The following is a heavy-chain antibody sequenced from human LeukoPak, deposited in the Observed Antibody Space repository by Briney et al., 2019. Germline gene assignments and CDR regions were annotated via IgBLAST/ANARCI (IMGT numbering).Heavy chain of an antibody. D-gene: IGHD2-21*01. CDR3: VRPHRGGDFDY. CDR2: INSDGSST. J-gene: IGHJ4*02. V-gene: IGHV3-74*01. Sequence: GGSLRLSCAVSGFTFSTYWMHWVRQAPGKGLVWFSRINSDGSSTTYADSVKGRFTISRDNAKNTVFLQMNSLRVEDTAVYYCVRPHRGGDFDYWGQGTLVTVSS. CDR1: GFTFSTYW.